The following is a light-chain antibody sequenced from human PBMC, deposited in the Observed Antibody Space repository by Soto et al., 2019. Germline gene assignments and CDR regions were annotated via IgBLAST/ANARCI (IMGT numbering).Light chain of an antibody. Sequence: QSVLTQPPSVSAAPGQKVTISCSGSSSNIGNNYVSWYQQLPGTAPKLLIYDNNKRPSGIPDRFSGSNSGTSATLGITGLQTGDEGDYYCGTWDSSLSAGVFGGGTKLTVL. J-gene: IGLJ2*01. CDR1: SSNIGNNY. V-gene: IGLV1-51*01. CDR3: GTWDSSLSAGV. CDR2: DNN.